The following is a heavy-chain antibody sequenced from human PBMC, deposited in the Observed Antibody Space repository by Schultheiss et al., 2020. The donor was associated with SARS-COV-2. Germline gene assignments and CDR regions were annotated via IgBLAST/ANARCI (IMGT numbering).Heavy chain of an antibody. CDR2: ISWNSGSI. J-gene: IGHJ6*02. CDR1: RFTFSSYW. V-gene: IGHV3-48*04. Sequence: GGSLRLSCAASRFTFSSYWMTWVRQAPGKGLEWVSGISWNSGSIGYADSVKGRFTISRDNAKNSLYLQMNSLRAEDTAVYYCARDNTYYGPMDVWGQGTTVTVSS. D-gene: IGHD3-10*01. CDR3: ARDNTYYGPMDV.